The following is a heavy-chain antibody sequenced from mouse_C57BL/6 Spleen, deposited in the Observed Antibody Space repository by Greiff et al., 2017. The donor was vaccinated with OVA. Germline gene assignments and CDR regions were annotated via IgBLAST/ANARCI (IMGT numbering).Heavy chain of an antibody. Sequence: QVQLQQPGAELVKPGASVKLPCKASGYTFTSYWMHWVKQRPGQGLEWIGMIHPNSGSTNYNEKFKSKATLTVDKSSSTAYMQLSSLTSEDSAVYYCARVEYLYYFDYWGQGTTLTVSS. CDR3: ARVEYLYYFDY. J-gene: IGHJ2*01. V-gene: IGHV1-64*01. D-gene: IGHD5-1*01. CDR1: GYTFTSYW. CDR2: IHPNSGST.